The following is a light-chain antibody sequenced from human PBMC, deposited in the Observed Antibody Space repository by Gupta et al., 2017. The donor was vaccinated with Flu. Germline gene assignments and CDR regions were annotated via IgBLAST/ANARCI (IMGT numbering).Light chain of an antibody. J-gene: IGKJ4*01. CDR3: QQYYSSPLT. CDR2: WAS. CDR1: QSVLSSSNDKNY. V-gene: IGKV4-1*01. Sequence: DIVMTQSPDSLAVSLGERATINCKSSQSVLSSSNDKNYLVWYQHKPGQPPKVLIYWASTRESGVPDRFSGSGSGTDVTLTISSLQAEDVAVYYCQQYYSSPLTFGGGTKVEI.